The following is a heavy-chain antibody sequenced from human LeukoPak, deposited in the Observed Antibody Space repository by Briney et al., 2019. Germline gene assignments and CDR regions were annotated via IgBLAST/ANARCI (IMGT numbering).Heavy chain of an antibody. J-gene: IGHJ4*02. CDR2: IYYSGST. CDR3: ARGPYCSSTSCYPGFDY. CDR1: GGSISSYY. V-gene: IGHV4-59*01. Sequence: PSETLSLTCTVSGGSISSYYWSWIRQPPGKGLGWIGYIYYSGSTNYNPSLKSRVTISVDTSKNQFSLKLSSVTAADTAVYYCARGPYCSSTSCYPGFDYWGQGTLVTVSS. D-gene: IGHD2-2*01.